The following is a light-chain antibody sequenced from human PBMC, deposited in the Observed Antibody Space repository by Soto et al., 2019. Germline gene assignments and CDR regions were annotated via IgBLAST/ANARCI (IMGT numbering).Light chain of an antibody. CDR1: QSISSW. CDR3: QQYHSYWT. V-gene: IGKV1-5*01. Sequence: DIHMTQSPSTLSASVGDRFTITCRASQSISSWLAWYQQKPGKAPKLLIYDASSLESGVPSRLSGSGSGTEFTLTISSLQTDDFSTYYCQQYHSYWTFGQGTKVDIK. CDR2: DAS. J-gene: IGKJ1*01.